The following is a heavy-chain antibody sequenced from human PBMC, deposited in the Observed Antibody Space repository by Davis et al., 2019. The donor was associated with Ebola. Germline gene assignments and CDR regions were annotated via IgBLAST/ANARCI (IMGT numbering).Heavy chain of an antibody. J-gene: IGHJ4*02. V-gene: IGHV3-30*18. Sequence: GESLKISCVASGFTFRSYGMHWVRQAPGKGLEWVAVISYDGSNKYYADSVKGRFTISRDNSKNTLYLQMNSLRAEDTAVYYCAKGYDLATFDYWGQGTLVTVSS. D-gene: IGHD5-12*01. CDR1: GFTFRSYG. CDR2: ISYDGSNK. CDR3: AKGYDLATFDY.